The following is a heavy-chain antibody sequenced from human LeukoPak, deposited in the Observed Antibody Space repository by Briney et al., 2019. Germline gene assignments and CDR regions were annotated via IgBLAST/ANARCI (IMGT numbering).Heavy chain of an antibody. D-gene: IGHD6-25*01. CDR2: IYYSGST. Sequence: SETLSLTCSVSGDSISSSTYYWGWIRQPPGKGLKWIGSIYYSGSTYYNPSLKSRVTISIDTSKNQFSLKLSSVTAADTAVYYCARRGSGFFDYWGQGILVTVSS. CDR1: GDSISSSTYY. V-gene: IGHV4-39*01. CDR3: ARRGSGFFDY. J-gene: IGHJ4*02.